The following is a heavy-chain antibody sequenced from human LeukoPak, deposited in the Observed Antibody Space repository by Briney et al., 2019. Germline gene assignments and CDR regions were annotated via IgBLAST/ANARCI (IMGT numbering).Heavy chain of an antibody. J-gene: IGHJ4*02. CDR2: IKGDGSEN. CDR1: GFIFSNSW. D-gene: IGHD2-15*01. CDR3: ATNAGWFRLDS. V-gene: IGHV3-7*05. Sequence: GGSLRLSCAASGFIFSNSWMTWVRQAPGKGLEWVANIKGDGSENEYVESVKGRFTISRDNAKNSLYLQMNSLRAEDTAVYYCATNAGWFRLDSWGQGALVTVSS.